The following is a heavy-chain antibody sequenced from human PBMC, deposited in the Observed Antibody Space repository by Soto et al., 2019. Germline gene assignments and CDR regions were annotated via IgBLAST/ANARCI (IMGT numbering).Heavy chain of an antibody. CDR1: GYSFRSYG. CDR2: INPGNGHT. D-gene: IGHD6-19*01. CDR3: ARGRCIAVAGSWFDL. J-gene: IGHJ5*01. V-gene: IGHV1-3*01. Sequence: ASVKVSCKASGYSFRSYGMHWVRQAPGQRLEWLGWINPGNGHTKDSQKFPGRLTITRDTSATTVYMELSSLSSDDTAVYYCARGRCIAVAGSWFDLWGPGTLVTVSS.